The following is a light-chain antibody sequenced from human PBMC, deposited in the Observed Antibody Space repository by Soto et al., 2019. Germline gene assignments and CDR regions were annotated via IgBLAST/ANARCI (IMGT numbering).Light chain of an antibody. V-gene: IGKV3-20*01. J-gene: IGKJ2*01. Sequence: EIVLTQSPGTLSLSPGGRATLSCRASQSVSYNFLAWYQQKPGQAPRLLIYDASSRATGIPDRFSGSGSGTDFTLTISRLEPEDVAVYYCQQYYSSPPQFTFGQGTRLEIK. CDR3: QQYYSSPPQFT. CDR2: DAS. CDR1: QSVSYNF.